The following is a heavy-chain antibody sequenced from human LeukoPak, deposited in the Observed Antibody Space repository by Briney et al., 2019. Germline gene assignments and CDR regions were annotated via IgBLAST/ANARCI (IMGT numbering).Heavy chain of an antibody. CDR3: ARQVEDIVVVVAATPHYGVDV. V-gene: IGHV5-10-1*01. CDR2: IDPSDSYT. J-gene: IGHJ6*04. Sequence: GESLKISCKGSGYSFTSYWISWVRQMPGKGLEWMGRIDPSDSYTNYSPSFQGHVTISADKSISTAYLQWSGLKASDTAMYYCARQVEDIVVVVAATPHYGVDVWGKGTTVTVSS. D-gene: IGHD2-15*01. CDR1: GYSFTSYW.